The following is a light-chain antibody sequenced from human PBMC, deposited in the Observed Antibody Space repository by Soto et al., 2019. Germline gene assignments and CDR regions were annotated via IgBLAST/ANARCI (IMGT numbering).Light chain of an antibody. V-gene: IGKV1-5*03. J-gene: IGKJ1*01. Sequence: DIQMTQSPSTLSASVGDRVTITCRASQTISSWLAWYQQKPGKAPNLLIYKASILESGVPSRFSGSGSGTEFTLTISSLQPDDFATYYCQHCDTYSWTFGQGTKVEI. CDR1: QTISSW. CDR2: KAS. CDR3: QHCDTYSWT.